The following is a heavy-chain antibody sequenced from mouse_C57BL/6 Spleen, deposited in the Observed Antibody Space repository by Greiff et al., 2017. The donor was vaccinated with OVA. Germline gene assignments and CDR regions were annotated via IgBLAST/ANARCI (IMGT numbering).Heavy chain of an antibody. Sequence: QVHVKQSGPELVKPGASVKISCKASGYAFSSSWMTWVKQRPGKGLEWIGRIYPGDGDTNYNGKFKGKATLTADTSSSTAYMPLSSLTSEDSAVYFCGRRDYYGSSSWFAYWGQGTLVTVSA. CDR2: IYPGDGDT. V-gene: IGHV1-82*01. J-gene: IGHJ3*01. CDR3: GRRDYYGSSSWFAY. CDR1: GYAFSSSW. D-gene: IGHD1-1*01.